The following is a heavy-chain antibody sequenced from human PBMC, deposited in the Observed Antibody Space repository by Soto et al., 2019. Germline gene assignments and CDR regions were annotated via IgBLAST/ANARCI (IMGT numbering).Heavy chain of an antibody. CDR1: GFTFSSYG. D-gene: IGHD6-13*01. V-gene: IGHV3-30*18. Sequence: GGSLRLSCAASGFTFSSYGMHWVRQAPGKGLEWVAVISYDGSNKYYADSVKGRFTISRDNSKNTLYLKMNSLRAEDTAVYYCAKDFRDSSPPYYYYGMDVWGQGTTVTVSS. CDR2: ISYDGSNK. J-gene: IGHJ6*02. CDR3: AKDFRDSSPPYYYYGMDV.